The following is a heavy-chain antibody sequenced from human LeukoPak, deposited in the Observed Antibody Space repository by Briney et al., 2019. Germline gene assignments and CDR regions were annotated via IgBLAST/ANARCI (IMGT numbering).Heavy chain of an antibody. CDR2: IIPIFGTA. CDR3: ARGPHGPVYYYYGMDV. Sequence: SVKGSCKASGGTFSSHAISWVRQAPGQGLGWMGGIIPIFGTANYAQKFQGRVTITADESTSTAYMELSSLRSEDTAVYYCARGPHGPVYYYYGMDVWGQGTTVTVS. CDR1: GGTFSSHA. D-gene: IGHD5-24*01. J-gene: IGHJ6*02. V-gene: IGHV1-69*13.